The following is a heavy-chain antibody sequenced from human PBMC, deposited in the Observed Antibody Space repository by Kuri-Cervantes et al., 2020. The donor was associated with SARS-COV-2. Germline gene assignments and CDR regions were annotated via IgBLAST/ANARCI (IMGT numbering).Heavy chain of an antibody. Sequence: SKTLSLTCAVSGGSISSSNWWSWVRQPPGKGLEWIGEIYHSGSTNYNPSLKSRVTISVDKSKNQFSLKLSSVTAADTAVYYCARGQYCSSTSCYATYYYYYYGMDVWGQGTTVTVSS. V-gene: IGHV4-4*02. CDR3: ARGQYCSSTSCYATYYYYYYGMDV. D-gene: IGHD2-2*01. J-gene: IGHJ6*02. CDR1: GGSISSSNW. CDR2: IYHSGST.